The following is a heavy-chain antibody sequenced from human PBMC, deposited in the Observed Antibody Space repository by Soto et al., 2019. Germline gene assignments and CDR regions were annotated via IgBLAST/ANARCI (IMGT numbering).Heavy chain of an antibody. CDR1: GFTFDDYA. CDR2: ISKDGDWT. D-gene: IGHD2-15*01. Sequence: VQLVESGGVVVHPGGSLRLSCAASGFTFDDYAMHWVRQVPGKGLEWVSIISKDGDWTHYADSVKGRFTISRDNNKNSLFLQMNGLRPEDTALYYCTKAQYCSGGSCFLIESWGQGTLVTVSS. J-gene: IGHJ5*02. CDR3: TKAQYCSGGSCFLIES. V-gene: IGHV3-43D*04.